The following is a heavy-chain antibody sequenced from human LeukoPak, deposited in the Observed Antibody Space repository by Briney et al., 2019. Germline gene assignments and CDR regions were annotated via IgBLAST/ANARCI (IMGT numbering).Heavy chain of an antibody. V-gene: IGHV3-21*01. J-gene: IGHJ4*02. Sequence: GGSLRLSCAASGFTFSSYAMSWVRQAPGKGLEWVSSISSSSSYIYYADSVKGRFTISRDNAKNSLYLQMNSLRAEDTAVYYCASEGVAVAAYFDYWGQGTLVTVSS. D-gene: IGHD6-19*01. CDR1: GFTFSSYA. CDR3: ASEGVAVAAYFDY. CDR2: ISSSSSYI.